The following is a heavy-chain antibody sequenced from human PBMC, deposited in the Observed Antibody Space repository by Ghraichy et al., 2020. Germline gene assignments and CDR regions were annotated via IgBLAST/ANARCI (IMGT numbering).Heavy chain of an antibody. CDR1: GGSFSGYY. CDR2: INHSGST. CDR3: ARAMEHLNWFDP. J-gene: IGHJ5*02. Sequence: SETLSLTCAVYGGSFSGYYWSWIRQPPGKGLEWIGEINHSGSTNYNPSLKSRVTISVDTSKNQFSLKLSSVTAADTAVYYCARAMEHLNWFDPWGQGTLVTVSS. V-gene: IGHV4-34*01. D-gene: IGHD1/OR15-1a*01.